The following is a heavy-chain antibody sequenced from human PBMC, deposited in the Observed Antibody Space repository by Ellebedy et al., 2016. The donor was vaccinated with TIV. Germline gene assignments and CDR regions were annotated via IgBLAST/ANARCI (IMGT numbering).Heavy chain of an antibody. D-gene: IGHD3-10*01. CDR1: GFTFSNHA. J-gene: IGHJ4*02. CDR3: ARDSGGFGEYDF. Sequence: PGGSLRLSCAASGFTFSNHAMNWVRQAPGRGLQWVASISSTTRYIYYADSVKGRFTISRDNAKNSLYLQMNSLRAEDASIYYCARDSGGFGEYDFWGQGTLVAVSS. CDR2: ISSTTRYI. V-gene: IGHV3-21*01.